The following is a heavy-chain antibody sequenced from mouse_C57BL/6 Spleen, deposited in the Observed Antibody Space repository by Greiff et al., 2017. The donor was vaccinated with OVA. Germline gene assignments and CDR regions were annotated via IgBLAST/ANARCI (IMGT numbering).Heavy chain of an antibody. CDR2: IYPRSGNT. V-gene: IGHV1-81*01. D-gene: IGHD1-1*01. CDR3: ARSEDYGCSLWFAY. J-gene: IGHJ3*01. CDR1: GYTFTSYG. Sequence: QVQLQQSGAELARPGASVKLSCKASGYTFTSYGISWVKQRTRQGLEWIGEIYPRSGNTYYNEKFKGKATLTADKSSSTAYMELRSLTSEDSAVYFCARSEDYGCSLWFAYWGQGTLVTVSA.